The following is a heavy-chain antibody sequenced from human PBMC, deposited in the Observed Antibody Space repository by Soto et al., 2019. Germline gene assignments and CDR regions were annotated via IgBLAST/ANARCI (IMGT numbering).Heavy chain of an antibody. J-gene: IGHJ5*02. CDR2: ISGSGGST. CDR3: ARLLYDFWSGSEFYWFDP. D-gene: IGHD3-3*01. Sequence: SLRLSCAASGFTFSSYAMSWVRQAPGEGLEWVSAISGSGGSTYYADSVKGRFTISRDNSKNTLYLQMNSLRAEDTAVYYCARLLYDFWSGSEFYWFDPWGQGTLVTVSS. V-gene: IGHV3-23*01. CDR1: GFTFSSYA.